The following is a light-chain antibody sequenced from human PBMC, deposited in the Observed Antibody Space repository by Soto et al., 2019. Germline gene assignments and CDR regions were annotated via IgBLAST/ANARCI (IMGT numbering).Light chain of an antibody. CDR2: GAS. J-gene: IGKJ1*01. Sequence: EIVRTQSPSTLSVSPGERATLPCRASQSVGSSLAWYQQNPGQAPRLLIYGASTRATGIPARFSGSGSGTEFTLTISSLQSEDFAVYYCQQYNNWWTFGQGTKVDIK. CDR1: QSVGSS. CDR3: QQYNNWWT. V-gene: IGKV3-15*01.